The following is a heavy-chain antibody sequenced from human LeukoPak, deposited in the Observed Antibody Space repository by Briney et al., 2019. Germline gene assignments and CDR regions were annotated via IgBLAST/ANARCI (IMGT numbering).Heavy chain of an antibody. Sequence: ASVKVSCKASGYTFTGYYMHWVRQAPGQGLGWMGWINPHSGATHYAEKFQGRVTMTRDTSMSTAYLELSWLRSDDTAMFYCARDRAEHLLLSLGTPDYYMDVWGKGTTVTVSS. J-gene: IGHJ6*03. CDR1: GYTFTGYY. V-gene: IGHV1-2*02. CDR3: ARDRAEHLLLSLGTPDYYMDV. D-gene: IGHD3-10*01. CDR2: INPHSGAT.